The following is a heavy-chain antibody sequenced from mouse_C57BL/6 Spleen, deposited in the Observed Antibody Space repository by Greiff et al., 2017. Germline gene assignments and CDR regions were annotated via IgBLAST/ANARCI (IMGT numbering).Heavy chain of an antibody. CDR3: ARETGYYFFDY. D-gene: IGHD2-3*01. CDR2: ISYDGSN. Sequence: EVKLVESGPGLVKPSQSLSLTCSVTGYSITSGYYWNWIRQFPGNKLEWMGYISYDGSNNYNPSLKNRISITRDTSKNQFFLKLNSVTTEDTATYYCARETGYYFFDYWGQGTTLTVSS. V-gene: IGHV3-6*01. J-gene: IGHJ2*01. CDR1: GYSITSGYY.